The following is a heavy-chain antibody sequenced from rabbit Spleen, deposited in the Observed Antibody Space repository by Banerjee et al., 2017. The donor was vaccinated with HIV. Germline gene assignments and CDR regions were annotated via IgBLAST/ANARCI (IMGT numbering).Heavy chain of an antibody. CDR3: ARANSFDDLNL. CDR1: GVSFSSGYY. Sequence: QSLEESGGDLVKPGASLTLTCTASGVSFSSGYYMCWVRQAPGKGLEWIACIYAGSSGSTYYASWAKGRFSISKTSSTTVTLQMTSLTAADTATYFCARANSFDDLNLWGPGTLVTVS. D-gene: IGHD6-1*01. CDR2: IYAGSSGST. J-gene: IGHJ4*01. V-gene: IGHV1S40*01.